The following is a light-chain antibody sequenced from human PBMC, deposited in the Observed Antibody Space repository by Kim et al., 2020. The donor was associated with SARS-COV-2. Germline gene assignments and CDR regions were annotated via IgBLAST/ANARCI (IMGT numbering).Light chain of an antibody. Sequence: LSTGERATLCCRASQSVRSSYLAWYQQKPGQAPRLLIYGASSRATGIPDRFSGSGSGTDFTLTISRLEPEDFAVYYCQQYGSTPYTFGQGTKLEIK. J-gene: IGKJ2*01. CDR3: QQYGSTPYT. CDR2: GAS. V-gene: IGKV3-20*01. CDR1: QSVRSSY.